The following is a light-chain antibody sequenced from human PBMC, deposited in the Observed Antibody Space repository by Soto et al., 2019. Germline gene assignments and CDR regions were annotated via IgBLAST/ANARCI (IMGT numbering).Light chain of an antibody. V-gene: IGKV3-15*01. J-gene: IGKJ4*01. CDR1: QSVSSN. CDR2: GAS. Sequence: EIVMTQSPATLSVSPGERATLSCRASQSVSSNLACYQHKPGQAPRLLIYGASTRATGIPARFSGSGSGTEFTLTISSLQSEDFAVYYCQHYNNWPLTFGGGSKVEIK. CDR3: QHYNNWPLT.